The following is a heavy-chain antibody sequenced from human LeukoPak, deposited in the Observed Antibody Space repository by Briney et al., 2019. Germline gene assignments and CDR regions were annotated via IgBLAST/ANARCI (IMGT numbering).Heavy chain of an antibody. Sequence: GGSLRLSCAASGFTFSSYAMSWVRQAPGKGLEWVSSISSSSSYIYYADSVKGRFTISRDNAKNSLYLQMNSLRAEDTAVYYCARRRSSGYSDYWGQGTLVTVSS. CDR3: ARRRSSGYSDY. J-gene: IGHJ4*02. CDR2: ISSSSSYI. CDR1: GFTFSSYA. V-gene: IGHV3-21*01. D-gene: IGHD3-22*01.